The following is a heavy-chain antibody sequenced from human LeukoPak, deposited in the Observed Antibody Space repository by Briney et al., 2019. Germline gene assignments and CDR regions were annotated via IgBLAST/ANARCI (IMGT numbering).Heavy chain of an antibody. CDR1: GYTFASYY. J-gene: IGHJ5*02. D-gene: IGHD3-10*01. V-gene: IGHV1-46*03. CDR3: ARGSRVTMVRGVLNWFDP. CDR2: INPSGGST. Sequence: ASVKVSCKASGYTFASYYMHWVRQAPGQGLEWMGIINPSGGSTSYAQKFQGRVTMTRDTSTSTVYMELSSLRSEDTAVYYCARGSRVTMVRGVLNWFDPWGQGTLVTVSS.